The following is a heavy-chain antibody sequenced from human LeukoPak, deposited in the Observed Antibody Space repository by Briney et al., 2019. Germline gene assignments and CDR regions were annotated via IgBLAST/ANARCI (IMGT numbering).Heavy chain of an antibody. D-gene: IGHD1-1*01. CDR2: INWNGGST. Sequence: GGSLRLSCAASGFTFDDYGMSWVRQAPGKGLEWVSGINWNGGSTGYADSVKGRFTISRDNARNSLYLQMNSLRAEDTALYYCARGFYEGTYDYWGQGTLVTVSS. CDR3: ARGFYEGTYDY. CDR1: GFTFDDYG. V-gene: IGHV3-20*04. J-gene: IGHJ4*02.